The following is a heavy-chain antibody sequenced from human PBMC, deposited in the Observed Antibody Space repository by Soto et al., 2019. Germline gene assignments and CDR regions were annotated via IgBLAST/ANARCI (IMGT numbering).Heavy chain of an antibody. CDR2: ISSSDGST. CDR1: GFTFSRFA. CDR3: ARWGCSGSNCNLNQRSFDL. Sequence: GGSLRLSCAASGFTFSRFAMSWVRQAPGKGLEWVSTISSSDGSTHNADSVKGRFTISRDNSRNTLYLQMNSLRVEDTAVYYCARWGCSGSNCNLNQRSFDLWGQGTLFTVSS. D-gene: IGHD2-15*01. V-gene: IGHV3-23*01. J-gene: IGHJ4*02.